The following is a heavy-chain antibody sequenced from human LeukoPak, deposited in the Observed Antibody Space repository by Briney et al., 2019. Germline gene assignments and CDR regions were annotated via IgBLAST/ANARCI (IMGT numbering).Heavy chain of an antibody. CDR1: GGSISSYY. CDR2: IYYSGST. V-gene: IGHV4-59*12. J-gene: IGHJ5*02. CDR3: ARRRGVVVTAYKNWFDP. D-gene: IGHD2-21*02. Sequence: SETLSLTCTVSGGSISSYYWSWIRQPPGKGLEWIGYIYYSGSTNYNPSLKSRVTISVDTSKNQFSLKLSSVTAADTAVYYCARRRGVVVTAYKNWFDPWGQGTLVTVSS.